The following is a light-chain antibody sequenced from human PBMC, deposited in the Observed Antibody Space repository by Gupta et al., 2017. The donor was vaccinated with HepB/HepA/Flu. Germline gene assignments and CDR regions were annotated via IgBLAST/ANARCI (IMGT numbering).Light chain of an antibody. CDR2: DAS. CDR1: QDISNF. CDR3: QQYDNLPLT. Sequence: DILMTQSPSSLSASVGDRVTITCQASQDISNFLNWYQQKPGKAPKLLIYDASNLETGVPSRFSGSGSGTDFTFTISSLQPEDFATYYCQQYDNLPLTFGGGTKVEIK. V-gene: IGKV1-33*01. J-gene: IGKJ4*01.